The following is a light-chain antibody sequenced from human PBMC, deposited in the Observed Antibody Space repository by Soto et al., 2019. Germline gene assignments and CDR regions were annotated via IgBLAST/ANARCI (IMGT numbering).Light chain of an antibody. Sequence: QSVLTQPPSVSGSPGQSITISCTGTNNLVSWYQQHPGKAPKVVVYDGTKRPSVVSNRFSGSNSGGTASLTISGLQAKYEASYFCCAYVGARSYVFGPGTKVTVL. J-gene: IGLJ1*01. CDR1: NNL. CDR3: CAYVGARSYV. CDR2: DGT. V-gene: IGLV2-23*01.